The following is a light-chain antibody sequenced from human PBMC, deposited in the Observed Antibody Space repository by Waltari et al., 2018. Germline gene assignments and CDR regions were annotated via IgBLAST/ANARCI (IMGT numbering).Light chain of an antibody. CDR1: SSNIGTNT. Sequence: QSVLTQPPSASATPGQRVTISCSGSSSNIGTNTVNCYQQLPGTAPKPRISSNTQRPSGVPARFSGSKSGTSASLAISGLQSEDETDYYCAAWDDSLHGPVFGGGTKVTVL. V-gene: IGLV1-44*01. CDR3: AAWDDSLHGPV. J-gene: IGLJ2*01. CDR2: SNT.